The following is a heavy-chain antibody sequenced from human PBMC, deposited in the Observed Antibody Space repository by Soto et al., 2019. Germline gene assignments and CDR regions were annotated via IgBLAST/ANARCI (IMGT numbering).Heavy chain of an antibody. CDR3: ARDRIPTGMDV. J-gene: IGHJ6*02. V-gene: IGHV3-66*01. CDR1: GFTVSSDY. CDR2: IYSGGST. Sequence: GGSLRLSCAASGFTVSSDYMSWVRQAPGKGLGWVSVIYSGGSTYYADSVKGRFTISRDNSKDTLYLQMNSLRAEDTAVYYCARDRIPTGMDVWGQGTTVTVSS.